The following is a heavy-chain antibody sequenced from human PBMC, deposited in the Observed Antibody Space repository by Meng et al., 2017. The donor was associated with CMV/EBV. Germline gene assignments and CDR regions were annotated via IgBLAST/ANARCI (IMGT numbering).Heavy chain of an antibody. D-gene: IGHD2-2*01. CDR2: IYPADSNT. CDR1: GYSFTSHW. V-gene: IGHV5-51*01. Sequence: GGSLRLSCKGSGYSFTSHWIGWVRQMPGKGPEWMGIIYPADSNTAYSPSFQGQVTISADKSINTAYLQWSSLRASDTAMYYGARLGGVPAAGVIYRGHWFDPWGQGTLVTVSS. J-gene: IGHJ5*02. CDR3: ARLGGVPAAGVIYRGHWFDP.